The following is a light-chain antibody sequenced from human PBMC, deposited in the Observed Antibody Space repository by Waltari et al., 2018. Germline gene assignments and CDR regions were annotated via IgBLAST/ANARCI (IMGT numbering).Light chain of an antibody. J-gene: IGLJ2*01. CDR1: SSDLGGYNS. Sequence: SPLTQPASVSGSPGQSLTLSCTGTSSDLGGYNSVSCYQPHPGKAPTLMIYEVSHRPSGVSNRFSGSKSGNTASLTIAGFQAEDEADYYCSSYTSSSIVVFGGGTKLTVL. CDR2: EVS. CDR3: SSYTSSSIVV. V-gene: IGLV2-14*01.